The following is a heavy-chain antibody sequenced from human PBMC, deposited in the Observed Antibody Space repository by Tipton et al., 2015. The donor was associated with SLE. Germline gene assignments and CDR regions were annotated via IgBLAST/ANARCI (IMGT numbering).Heavy chain of an antibody. V-gene: IGHV1-18*01. D-gene: IGHD3-10*01. CDR2: ISVTRGNT. Sequence: QSGAEVKNPGASVRVSCKASGYSFASFDISWVRQIPGQGLEWLGWISVTRGNTHYAQHLQGRITLTTDTSTSTAYMELASLTSDDTALYYCARDNDRDVSFGYWGQGTLVTVPS. J-gene: IGHJ4*02. CDR1: GYSFASFD. CDR3: ARDNDRDVSFGY.